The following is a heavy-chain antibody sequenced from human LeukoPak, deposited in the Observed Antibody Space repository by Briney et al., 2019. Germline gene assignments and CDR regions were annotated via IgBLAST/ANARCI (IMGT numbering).Heavy chain of an antibody. V-gene: IGHV1-2*02. J-gene: IGHJ4*02. CDR3: ARGLRLGELSFLDFDY. D-gene: IGHD3-16*02. CDR2: INPNSGGT. Sequence: ASVKVSCTASGYTFTGYYMHWVRQAPGQGLEWMGWINPNSGGTNYAQKFQGRVTMTRDTSISTAYMELSRLRSDDTAVYYCARGLRLGELSFLDFDYWGQGTLVTVSS. CDR1: GYTFTGYY.